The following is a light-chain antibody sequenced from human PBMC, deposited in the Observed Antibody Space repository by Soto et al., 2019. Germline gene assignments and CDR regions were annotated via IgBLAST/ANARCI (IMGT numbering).Light chain of an antibody. CDR1: SSDVGEENY. CDR3: ALYVGSGTVV. V-gene: IGLV2-8*01. J-gene: IGLJ2*01. CDR2: EVS. Sequence: QSALTQPPSASGSPGQSVTITCSGTSSDVGEENYVSWYQQHPGKVPKLILYEVSKRPSGVPDRFSGSRSGNTASLTVSGLQAEDEADYYCALYVGSGTVVFGGGTKLTVL.